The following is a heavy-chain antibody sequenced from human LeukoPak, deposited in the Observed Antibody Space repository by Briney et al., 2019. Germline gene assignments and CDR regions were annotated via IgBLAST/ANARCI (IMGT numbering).Heavy chain of an antibody. D-gene: IGHD6-13*01. CDR1: GGTFSSYA. J-gene: IGHJ3*02. CDR3: ARDGVAAAVPDAFDI. Sequence: ASVKVSCKASGGTFSSYAISWVRHAPGQGLEWMGRIIPIFGTANYAQKFQGSVTITTDESTSTAYMELSSLRSENTAVYYCARDGVAAAVPDAFDIWGQGTMVTVSS. CDR2: IIPIFGTA. V-gene: IGHV1-69*05.